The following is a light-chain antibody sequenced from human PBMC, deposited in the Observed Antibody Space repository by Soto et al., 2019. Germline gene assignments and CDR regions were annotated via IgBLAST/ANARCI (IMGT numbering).Light chain of an antibody. CDR3: QQASSFPLT. CDR1: QGISTS. Sequence: DIQMTQSPASVSASVGDRVSITCRASQGISTSLGWYQQKPGKAPELLIYAASSLQSGGTSRFSGSVSGTDFTLTISSLQPEDFATYYCQQASSFPLTVGGGTKVEIK. CDR2: AAS. V-gene: IGKV1-12*01. J-gene: IGKJ4*01.